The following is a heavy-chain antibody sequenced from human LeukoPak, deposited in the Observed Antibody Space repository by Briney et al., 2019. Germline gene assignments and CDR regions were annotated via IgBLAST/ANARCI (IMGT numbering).Heavy chain of an antibody. D-gene: IGHD3-10*01. V-gene: IGHV1-69*13. CDR3: ARVGVLWFGETQGAFDI. J-gene: IGHJ3*02. Sequence: RASVKVSCKASGGTFSSYAISWVRQAPGQGLEWMGGIIPIFGTANYAQKFQGRVTITADESTSTAYMELSSLRSEDTAVYYCARVGVLWFGETQGAFDIWGQGTMVTVSS. CDR1: GGTFSSYA. CDR2: IIPIFGTA.